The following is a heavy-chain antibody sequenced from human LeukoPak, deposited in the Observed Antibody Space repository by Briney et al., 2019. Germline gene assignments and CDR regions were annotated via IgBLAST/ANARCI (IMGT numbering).Heavy chain of an antibody. CDR2: ISYDGSNK. J-gene: IGHJ4*02. CDR1: GFTFSSYG. Sequence: GGSLRLSCAASGFTFSSYGMHWVRQAPGKGLEWVAVISYDGSNKYYADSVKGRFTISRDNSKNTLYPQMNSLRAEDTAVYYCASTKSAGVVVVPGIDYWGQGTLVTVSS. D-gene: IGHD2-2*01. CDR3: ASTKSAGVVVVPGIDY. V-gene: IGHV3-30*03.